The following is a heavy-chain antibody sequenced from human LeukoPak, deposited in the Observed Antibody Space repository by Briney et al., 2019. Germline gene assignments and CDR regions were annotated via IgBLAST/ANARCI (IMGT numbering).Heavy chain of an antibody. D-gene: IGHD6-19*01. CDR2: VTSRSAT. Sequence: GGSLRLSCVAYGFSFSSHGMSWVRQAPGKGLEWVSTVTSRSATHYTDSVKGRFITSRDSSKNTLFLQMNSLRAEDTALYYCTTTRPYGTTWAGAFEDWGQGTPVTVSS. CDR1: GFSFSSHG. CDR3: TTTRPYGTTWAGAFED. J-gene: IGHJ4*02. V-gene: IGHV3-23*01.